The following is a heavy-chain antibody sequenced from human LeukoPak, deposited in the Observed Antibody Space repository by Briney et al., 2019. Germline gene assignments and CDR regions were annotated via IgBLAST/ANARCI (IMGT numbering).Heavy chain of an antibody. CDR3: ARDIGYCSSTSCYPKYYFDY. CDR1: GFTFRTYW. D-gene: IGHD2-2*01. Sequence: GGSLRLSCVASGFTFRTYWMHWVRQAPGKGLEWVSSISSSSSYIYYADSVKGRFTISRDNAKNSLYLQMNSLRAEDTAVYYCARDIGYCSSTSCYPKYYFDYWGQGTLVTVSS. CDR2: ISSSSSYI. J-gene: IGHJ4*02. V-gene: IGHV3-21*01.